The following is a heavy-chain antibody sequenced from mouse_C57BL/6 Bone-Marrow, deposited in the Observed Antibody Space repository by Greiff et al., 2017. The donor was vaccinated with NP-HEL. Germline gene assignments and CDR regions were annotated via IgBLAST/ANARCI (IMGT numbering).Heavy chain of an antibody. CDR3: ARSREGGYYFDY. Sequence: QVQLQQPGTELVKPGASVKLSCKASGYTFTSYWMHWVKQRPGQGLEWIGNINPSNSGTNYNEKFKSKATLTVDKSSSTAYMQLSSLTSEDSAVYYCARSREGGYYFDYWGQGTTLTVSS. CDR2: INPSNSGT. V-gene: IGHV1-53*01. CDR1: GYTFTSYW. J-gene: IGHJ2*01.